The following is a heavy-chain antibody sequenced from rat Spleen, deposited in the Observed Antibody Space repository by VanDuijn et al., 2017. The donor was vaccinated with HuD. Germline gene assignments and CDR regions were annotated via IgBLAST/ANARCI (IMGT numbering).Heavy chain of an antibody. CDR3: TTHYDGSYPFTY. CDR1: GFTFSNYG. Sequence: EVQLGESGGGFVLPGRSLKLSCAASGFTFSNYGMAWVRQAPTKGLEWVATIKYDGSSTYHRDSVKGRFTISRDNAKSTLYLQMDSLRSEDTATYYCTTHYDGSYPFTYWGQGTLVTVSS. CDR2: IKYDGSST. J-gene: IGHJ3*01. D-gene: IGHD1-12*02. V-gene: IGHV5-29*01.